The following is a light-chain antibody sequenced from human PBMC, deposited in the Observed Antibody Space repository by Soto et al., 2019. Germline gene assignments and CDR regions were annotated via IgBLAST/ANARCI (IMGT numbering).Light chain of an antibody. CDR3: CSYAGSSSYV. V-gene: IGLV2-23*02. CDR2: EVS. Sequence: QLVLTQPASVSGSPGQSITISCTGTSSDVGSYNLVSWYQQHPGKAPKLMIYEVSKRPSGVSNRFSGSKSGNTASLTISGLQAEDEADYYCCSYAGSSSYVFGTGTKVTGL. J-gene: IGLJ1*01. CDR1: SSDVGSYNL.